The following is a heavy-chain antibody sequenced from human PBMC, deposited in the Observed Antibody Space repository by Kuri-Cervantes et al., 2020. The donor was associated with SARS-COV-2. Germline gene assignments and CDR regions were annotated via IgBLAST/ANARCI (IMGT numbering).Heavy chain of an antibody. CDR1: GFSLSTGGVS. Sequence: SGPTLVKPTQSLTLTCTFSGFSLSTGGVSVGWIRQPPGKALEWLALIYWDDDKRYSPSLNSRLTITKDTSKNQVVLTLTNMDPVDTATYYCARMPGLAGSYSYDYWGQGTLVTVSS. D-gene: IGHD1-26*01. CDR3: ARMPGLAGSYSYDY. V-gene: IGHV2-5*02. J-gene: IGHJ4*02. CDR2: IYWDDDK.